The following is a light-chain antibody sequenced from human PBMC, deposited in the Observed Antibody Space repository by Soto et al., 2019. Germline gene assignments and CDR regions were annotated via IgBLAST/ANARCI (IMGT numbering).Light chain of an antibody. CDR1: QSVSTI. CDR2: DAS. J-gene: IGKJ1*01. Sequence: EIVLRESPGTLSLSPRERATLSCRASQSVSTIQLAWYQQKPGQAPRLLIYDASNRATGIPARFSGSGSGTDLTLTISSLEPEDFAVYYCQQRSNWPPTWTFGQGTKVDIK. CDR3: QQRSNWPPTWT. V-gene: IGKV3-11*01.